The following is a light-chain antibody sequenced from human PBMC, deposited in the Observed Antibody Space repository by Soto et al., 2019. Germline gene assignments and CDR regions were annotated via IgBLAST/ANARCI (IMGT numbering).Light chain of an antibody. CDR3: QQYNGYWT. J-gene: IGKJ1*01. V-gene: IGKV1-5*03. CDR2: EAS. Sequence: DIQMTQSPSTLSASVGDRVTITCRASQSISDSLAWYQQKPGKAPKLLIYEASNLKSGVPSRFSGSGSGTDYTLTISSLQPDDFASDYCQQYNGYWTFGQGTKVEIK. CDR1: QSISDS.